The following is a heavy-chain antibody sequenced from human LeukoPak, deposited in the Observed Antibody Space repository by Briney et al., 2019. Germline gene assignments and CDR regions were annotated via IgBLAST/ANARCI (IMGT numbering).Heavy chain of an antibody. CDR2: IYYSGST. J-gene: IGHJ3*02. CDR1: GGSFSANY. CDR3: ARQIVMRGSEAFDI. Sequence: SETLSLTCAVSGGSFSANYWSWIRQPPGKGLEWIGYIYYSGSTNYNPSLKSRVTISVDTSKNQFSLKLSSVTAADTAVYYCARQIVMRGSEAFDIWGQGTMVTVSS. V-gene: IGHV4-59*01. D-gene: IGHD2/OR15-2a*01.